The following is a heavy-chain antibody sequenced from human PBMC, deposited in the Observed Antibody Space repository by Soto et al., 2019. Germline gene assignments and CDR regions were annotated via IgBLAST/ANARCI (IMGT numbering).Heavy chain of an antibody. CDR2: VSDSGSS. J-gene: IGHJ6*02. CDR3: AREDFYNGIDV. V-gene: IGHV4-61*01. CDR1: GGSINSGRYY. Sequence: NPSETLSLTCSVSGGSINSGRYYWTWIRQAPGKGLEWIGYVSDSGSSNYSPSLSSRITISLDTSESQFSLNLRSLTAADSAIYYCAREDFYNGIDVWGQGTTVTVSS.